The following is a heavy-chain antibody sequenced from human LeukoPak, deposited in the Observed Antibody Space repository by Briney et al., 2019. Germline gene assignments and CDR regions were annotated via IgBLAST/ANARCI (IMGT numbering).Heavy chain of an antibody. CDR1: GFTFSSYG. CDR3: AKASRQGAVASPLDY. CDR2: IGGDGGRT. Sequence: PGGSLRLSCAASGFTFSSYGMHWVRQAPGKGLEWVSAIGGDGGRTYYADSAKGRFTISRDNSKDTVFLQMNSLRVEDTAVYYCAKASRQGAVASPLDYWGQGTLVTVSS. V-gene: IGHV3-23*01. J-gene: IGHJ4*02. D-gene: IGHD6-19*01.